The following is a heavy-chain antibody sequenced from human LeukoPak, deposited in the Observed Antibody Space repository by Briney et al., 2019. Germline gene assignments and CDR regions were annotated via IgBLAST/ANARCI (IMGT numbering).Heavy chain of an antibody. CDR3: ARRDFNDFWSGHSNDY. D-gene: IGHD3-3*01. J-gene: IGHJ4*02. CDR1: GYTFTGYY. CDR2: INPNSGGT. V-gene: IGHV1-2*06. Sequence: GASVKVSCKASGYTFTGYYMHWLRQAPGQGLEWMGRINPNSGGTNYAQKFQGRVTITRDTSISTAYMELSRLRSDDTAVYYCARRDFNDFWSGHSNDYWGQGTLVTVSS.